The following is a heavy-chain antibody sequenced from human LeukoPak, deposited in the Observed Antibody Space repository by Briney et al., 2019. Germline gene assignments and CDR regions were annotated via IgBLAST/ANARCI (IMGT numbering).Heavy chain of an antibody. CDR3: AKDRPNYYGSNGHYYKLNGDC. V-gene: IGHV3-23*01. CDR1: GFTFSSYA. D-gene: IGHD3-22*01. CDR2: ITSSGAAT. J-gene: IGHJ4*02. Sequence: GGSLRFSCAASGFTFSSYAMSWVRQAPGKGLEWFSSITSSGAATYYADSVKGRFTISRDNSDNPLYLQMNSLRAEDTAVYYCAKDRPNYYGSNGHYYKLNGDCWGQGTLVTASS.